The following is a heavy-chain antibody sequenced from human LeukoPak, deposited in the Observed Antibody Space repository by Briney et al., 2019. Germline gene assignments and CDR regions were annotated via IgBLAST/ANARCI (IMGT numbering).Heavy chain of an antibody. CDR1: GYTFTSYG. J-gene: IGHJ5*02. CDR2: INGYKGNT. V-gene: IGHV1-18*01. D-gene: IGHD1-26*01. CDR3: ARLSGSYSRFDP. Sequence: ASVKVSCKASGYTFTSYGISWVRQAPGQGLEWMGWINGYKGNTNYAQKLRGRVTMTTDTSTSTAYMELRSLRSDDTAVYYCARLSGSYSRFDPWGQGTLVTVSS.